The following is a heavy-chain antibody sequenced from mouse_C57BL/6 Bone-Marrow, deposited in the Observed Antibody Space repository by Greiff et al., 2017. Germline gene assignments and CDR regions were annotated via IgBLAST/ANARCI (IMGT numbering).Heavy chain of an antibody. V-gene: IGHV5-4*01. J-gene: IGHJ2*01. CDR3: ARDLYYGSGQDYFDY. D-gene: IGHD1-1*01. CDR2: ISDGGSYT. CDR1: GFTFSSYA. Sequence: EVHLVESGGGLVKPGGSLKLSCAASGFTFSSYAMSWVRQTPEKRLEWVATISDGGSYTYYPDNVKGRFTISRDNAKNNLYLQMSHLKSEDTAMYYCARDLYYGSGQDYFDYWGQGTTLTVSS.